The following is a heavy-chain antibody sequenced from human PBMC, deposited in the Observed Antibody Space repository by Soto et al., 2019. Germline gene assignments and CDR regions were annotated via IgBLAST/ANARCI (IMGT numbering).Heavy chain of an antibody. Sequence: GGSLRLSCAASGFTFSSYAMSWVRQAPGKGLEWVSAISGSGGSTYYADSVKGRFTISGDNSKNTLYLQMNSLRAEDTAVYYCAKGSAAIPDYYYGMDVWGQGTTVTVSS. CDR3: AKGSAAIPDYYYGMDV. CDR1: GFTFSSYA. V-gene: IGHV3-23*01. J-gene: IGHJ6*02. CDR2: ISGSGGST. D-gene: IGHD2-2*01.